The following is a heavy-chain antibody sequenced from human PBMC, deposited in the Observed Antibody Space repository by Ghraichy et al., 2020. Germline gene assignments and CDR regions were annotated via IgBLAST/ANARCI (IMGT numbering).Heavy chain of an antibody. Sequence: SETLSLTCTVSGGSISRSSYYWGWIRQPPGKGLEWIGSVYYTGSTHYNPSLKSRVTISVDTSKNQFSLKLTSVTAADTAVYYCARSRQGIIRYFDLWGRGTLVTVSS. CDR3: ARSRQGIIRYFDL. CDR2: VYYTGST. J-gene: IGHJ2*01. D-gene: IGHD1-14*01. CDR1: GGSISRSSYY. V-gene: IGHV4-39*01.